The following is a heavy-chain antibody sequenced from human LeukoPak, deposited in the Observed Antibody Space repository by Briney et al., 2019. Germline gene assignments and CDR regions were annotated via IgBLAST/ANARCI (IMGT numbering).Heavy chain of an antibody. Sequence: GGSLRLSCAVSGFTFSSYWMHWVRQAPGKGLVWVSRIDRDGSRINYADSVKGRFTISRGNGKNTLFLQMNSLRAEDAAVYYCVRGNDYGGPHYWGQGTLVTVSS. CDR3: VRGNDYGGPHY. CDR2: IDRDGSRI. J-gene: IGHJ4*02. D-gene: IGHD4-23*01. CDR1: GFTFSSYW. V-gene: IGHV3-74*01.